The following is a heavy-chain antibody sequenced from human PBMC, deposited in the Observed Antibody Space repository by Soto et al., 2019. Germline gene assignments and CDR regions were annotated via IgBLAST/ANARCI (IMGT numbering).Heavy chain of an antibody. CDR2: VSGEGDST. CDR3: AKLIGFCSGGRCYSSKFDY. V-gene: IGHV3-23*01. CDR1: GFTFSSYI. D-gene: IGHD2-15*01. Sequence: GGSLRLSCAASGFTFSSYIMSWVRQAPGKGLEWVSSVSGEGDSTYYADSVRGRFAISRDNSKNTLFLQMNSLKAEDTAVYYCAKLIGFCSGGRCYSSKFDYWGQGTLVTVSS. J-gene: IGHJ4*02.